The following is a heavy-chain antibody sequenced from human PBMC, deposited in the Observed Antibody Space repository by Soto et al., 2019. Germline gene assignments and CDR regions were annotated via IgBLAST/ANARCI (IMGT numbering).Heavy chain of an antibody. CDR3: ARATRYFGSFDS. J-gene: IGHJ4*02. Sequence: LRLSCAASGFSVSNNYMTWVRRAPGKGLEWVSIIYSGGSTYYSESVKGRTTISRDTSKNIVFLQVNSLRAEDTAVYYCARATRYFGSFDSWGQGTLVTVSS. D-gene: IGHD3-16*01. CDR2: IYSGGST. CDR1: GFSVSNNY. V-gene: IGHV3-53*01.